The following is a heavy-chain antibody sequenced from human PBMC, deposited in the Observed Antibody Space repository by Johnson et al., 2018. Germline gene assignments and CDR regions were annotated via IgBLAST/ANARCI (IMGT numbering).Heavy chain of an antibody. CDR3: AKDSGWESYELLFGALDI. CDR1: GGSISSYY. V-gene: IGHV4-59*01. Sequence: QVQLQESGPGLVKPSETLSLTCNVSGGSISSYYWSWIRQSPGQGLEFIGYVYYTGTTAYNPSLRSRVSISVDTTKNQFSLQVRSVTAAATSLYYCAKDSGWESYELLFGALDIWGRGTMVTVSS. D-gene: IGHD2-21*02. J-gene: IGHJ3*02. CDR2: VYYTGTT.